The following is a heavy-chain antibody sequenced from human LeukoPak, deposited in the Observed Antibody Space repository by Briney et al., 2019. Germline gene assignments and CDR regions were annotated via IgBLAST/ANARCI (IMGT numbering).Heavy chain of an antibody. D-gene: IGHD2-2*01. CDR2: ISGSGSNT. CDR1: GFTFCVYY. J-gene: IGHJ5*02. Sequence: GGSQTLSCAASGFTFCVYYISWTRQAPGKGLEWVSYISGSGSNTKYADSVKGRFTISRDNAKNSLYLQMNSLRAEDTAVYYCARDSPHIAVVPVVIPPHLDNRIDPSGQGTLVTVSS. CDR3: ARDSPHIAVVPVVIPPHLDNRIDP. V-gene: IGHV3-11*05.